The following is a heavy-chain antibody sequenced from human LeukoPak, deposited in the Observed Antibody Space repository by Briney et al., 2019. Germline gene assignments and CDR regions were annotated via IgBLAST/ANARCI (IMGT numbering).Heavy chain of an antibody. D-gene: IGHD5-12*01. CDR1: GFTLSSYW. Sequence: PGGSLRLSCAASGFTLSSYWMSWVRQAPGKGLEWVANIKEDGSEKYYVDSVKGRFTISRDNAKNSLYLQMNSLRAEDTAVYYCARDTDSGYENYYFDYWGQGTLVTVSS. CDR2: IKEDGSEK. V-gene: IGHV3-7*01. CDR3: ARDTDSGYENYYFDY. J-gene: IGHJ4*02.